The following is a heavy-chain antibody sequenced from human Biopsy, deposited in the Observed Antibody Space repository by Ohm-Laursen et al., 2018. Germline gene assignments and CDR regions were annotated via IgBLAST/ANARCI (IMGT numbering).Heavy chain of an antibody. Sequence: TLSLTCTVSGGSISSGTHYWSWIRQHPGKGLEWIGYMYYSGSINYNPSLKSRVTISVDAPKNQFSLELTSVTAADTAVYYCASHVINRGGYYYYDMDVWGQGMTVTVSS. J-gene: IGHJ6*02. D-gene: IGHD1-14*01. CDR2: MYYSGSI. V-gene: IGHV4-31*03. CDR3: ASHVINRGGYYYYDMDV. CDR1: GGSISSGTHY.